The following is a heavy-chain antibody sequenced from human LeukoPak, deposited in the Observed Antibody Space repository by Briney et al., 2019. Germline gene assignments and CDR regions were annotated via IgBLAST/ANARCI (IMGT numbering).Heavy chain of an antibody. J-gene: IGHJ6*02. CDR1: GFTFSSYA. CDR3: ARGTLVGAKLRYGTDV. Sequence: GGSLRLSCAASGFTFSSYAMHWVRQAPGKGLEWVAVISYDGSNKYYADSVKGRFTISRDNSKNTLYLQMNSLRAEDTAVYYCARGTLVGAKLRYGTDVWGQGTTVTVSS. D-gene: IGHD1-26*01. CDR2: ISYDGSNK. V-gene: IGHV3-30-3*01.